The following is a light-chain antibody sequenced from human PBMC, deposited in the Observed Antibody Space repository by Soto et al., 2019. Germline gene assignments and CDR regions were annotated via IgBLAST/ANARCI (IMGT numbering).Light chain of an antibody. CDR2: GAS. V-gene: IGKV3-20*01. Sequence: EIVLTQSPGTLSLSPVEIATLSFMASQSVSNNYLAWYQQKPGQAPRLLIYGASNRATGIPDRFSGSGSGTDFTLTISRLETEDFAVYYCQLYGISPHFGQGTRLEIK. CDR1: QSVSNNY. CDR3: QLYGISPH. J-gene: IGKJ5*01.